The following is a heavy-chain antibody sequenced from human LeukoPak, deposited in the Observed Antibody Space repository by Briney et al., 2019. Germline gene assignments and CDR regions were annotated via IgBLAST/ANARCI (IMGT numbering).Heavy chain of an antibody. V-gene: IGHV3-66*01. D-gene: IGHD4-23*01. J-gene: IGHJ4*02. CDR1: GFTVSRNY. CDR3: ARSTVVIPRLDY. Sequence: GGSLRLSCAASGFTVSRNYMCWVRQAPGKGLEWVSVIYSGATTYNADSVRGRFTISRDNSKNTLYLQMNSLRAEDTAVYYCARSTVVIPRLDYWGQGTLVTVSS. CDR2: IYSGATT.